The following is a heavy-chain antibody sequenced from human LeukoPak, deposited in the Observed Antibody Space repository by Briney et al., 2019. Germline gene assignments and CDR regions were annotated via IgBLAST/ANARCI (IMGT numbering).Heavy chain of an antibody. D-gene: IGHD1-7*01. CDR1: GVTFSSYA. CDR3: AKAGGNSFFDY. J-gene: IGHJ4*02. Sequence: PGGSLRLSCAASGVTFSSYAMNWVRQGPGKGLEWVSAINPGGGSTYYAGSVKGRFTISRDNSKNTLYLQMNSLRAEDTAVYYCAKAGGNSFFDYWGQGTLVTVSS. V-gene: IGHV3-23*01. CDR2: INPGGGST.